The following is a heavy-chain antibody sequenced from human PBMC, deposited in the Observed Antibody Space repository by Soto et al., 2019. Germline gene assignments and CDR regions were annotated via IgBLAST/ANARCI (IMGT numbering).Heavy chain of an antibody. D-gene: IGHD6-19*01. Sequence: EVQLVESGGGLIQPGGSLRLSCAASGFTVSSNYMSWVRQAPGKGLEWVSVIYSGGSTYYADSVKGRFTISRDNSKNTLSLQMNSLRAEYTAVYYCARSSGWYPLFDYWGQGTLVTVSS. CDR3: ARSSGWYPLFDY. CDR2: IYSGGST. J-gene: IGHJ4*02. V-gene: IGHV3-53*01. CDR1: GFTVSSNY.